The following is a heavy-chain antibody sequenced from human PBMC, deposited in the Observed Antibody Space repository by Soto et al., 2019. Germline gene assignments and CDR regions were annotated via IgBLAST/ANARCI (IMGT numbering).Heavy chain of an antibody. CDR2: IFSSGGT. V-gene: IGHV4-4*07. D-gene: IGHD5-12*01. CDR1: GGSINTFY. Sequence: KPSETLSLTCTVSGGSINTFYWSWVRQPAGKGLEWIGRIFSSGGTGFNPSLESRVAMSVDTSKNHFSLNLSSVTAADMAVYYCAREGSYSAYNFAHGIQLWSFDFWGQGALVTVSS. J-gene: IGHJ4*02. CDR3: AREGSYSAYNFAHGIQLWSFDF.